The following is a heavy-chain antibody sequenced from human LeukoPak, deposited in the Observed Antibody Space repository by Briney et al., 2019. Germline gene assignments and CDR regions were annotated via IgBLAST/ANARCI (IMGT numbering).Heavy chain of an antibody. Sequence: GASVKVSCKASGYTFTSYDINWVRQATGQGLEWMGWMDPNSGNTGYAQKFQGRVTMTTDASTSTAYMELRSLRPDDTAVYYCAKDRKVQGVITFEYWGQRTLVTVSS. J-gene: IGHJ4*02. D-gene: IGHD3-10*01. CDR3: AKDRKVQGVITFEY. CDR1: GYTFTSYD. V-gene: IGHV1-8*01. CDR2: MDPNSGNT.